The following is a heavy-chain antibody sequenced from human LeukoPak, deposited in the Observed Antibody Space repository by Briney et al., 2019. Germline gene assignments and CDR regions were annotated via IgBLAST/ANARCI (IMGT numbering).Heavy chain of an antibody. CDR2: ISWNSGSI. CDR1: GFTFVDYA. V-gene: IGHV3-9*01. CDR3: AKDIGAVAGYAFDI. Sequence: GGSLRLSCAASGFTFVDYAMHWVRQAPGKGLEWVSGISWNSGSIGYADSVKGRFTISRDNAKNSLYLQMNSLRAEDTALYYCAKDIGAVAGYAFDIWGQGTMVTVSS. J-gene: IGHJ3*02. D-gene: IGHD6-19*01.